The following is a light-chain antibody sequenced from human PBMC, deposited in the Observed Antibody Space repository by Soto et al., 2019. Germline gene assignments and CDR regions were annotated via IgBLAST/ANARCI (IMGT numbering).Light chain of an antibody. CDR2: KAS. Sequence: DIQMTQSPSTLSASVGDTVTITCRASESISIWLAWYQQKPGKAPNLLINKASSLQSEVPSRFSGSGSGTEFTLTITSLQPDDFGVYYCQQYNSYSPWTFGPGTKVDIK. CDR3: QQYNSYSPWT. CDR1: ESISIW. J-gene: IGKJ1*01. V-gene: IGKV1-5*03.